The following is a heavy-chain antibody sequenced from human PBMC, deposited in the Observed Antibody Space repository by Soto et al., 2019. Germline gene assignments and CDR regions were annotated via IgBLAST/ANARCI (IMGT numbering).Heavy chain of an antibody. CDR2: ISAYNGNT. Sequence: ASVKVSCKASGYTFSSYGISWVRQAPGQGLEWMGWISAYNGNTNYAQKLQGRVTMSTDTSTSTAYMELRSLRSDDTAMYYCARLTLNPYGPKNMDVWGQGTTVTVFS. D-gene: IGHD3-9*01. CDR3: ARLTLNPYGPKNMDV. J-gene: IGHJ6*02. CDR1: GYTFSSYG. V-gene: IGHV1-18*01.